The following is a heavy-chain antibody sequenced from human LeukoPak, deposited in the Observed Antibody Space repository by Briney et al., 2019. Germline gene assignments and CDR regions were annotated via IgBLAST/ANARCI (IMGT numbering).Heavy chain of an antibody. Sequence: GGSLRLSCAASGFTFSSYSMNWVRQAPGKGLEWVSYISSSSSTIYYADSVKGRFTISRDNAKNSLYLQMNSLRAEDTAVYYCARDQVGMDVWGQGTTVTVSS. V-gene: IGHV3-48*01. CDR2: ISSSSSTI. CDR1: GFTFSSYS. CDR3: ARDQVGMDV. J-gene: IGHJ6*02.